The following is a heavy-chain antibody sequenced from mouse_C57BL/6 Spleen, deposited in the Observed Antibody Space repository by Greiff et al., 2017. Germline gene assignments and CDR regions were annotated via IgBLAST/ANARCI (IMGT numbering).Heavy chain of an antibody. D-gene: IGHD6-1*01. CDR1: GYAFSSSW. CDR2: IYPGDGDT. V-gene: IGHV1-82*01. J-gene: IGHJ2*01. CDR3: ARDSLSSLDY. Sequence: QVQLQESGPELVKPGASVKISCKASGYAFSSSWMNWVKQRPGKGLEWIGRIYPGDGDTNYNGKFKGKATLTADKSSSTAYMQLSSLTSEDSAVYFCARDSLSSLDYWGQGTTLTVSS.